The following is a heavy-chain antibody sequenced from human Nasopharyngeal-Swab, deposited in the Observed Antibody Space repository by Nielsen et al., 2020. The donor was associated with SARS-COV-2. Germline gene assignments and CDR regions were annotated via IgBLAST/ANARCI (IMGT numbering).Heavy chain of an antibody. CDR1: LWTFSSYA. CDR2: NIPIFGTA. Sequence: SVNVSCKASLWTFSSYAISWVQQAPANGLEGMGGNIPIFGTANYAQKFQGRVTITADESTGTAYMELSSLRSEDTAVYYCASSPPPCSGGSCYSYYYYMDVWGKGTTVTVSS. CDR3: ASSPPPCSGGSCYSYYYYMDV. V-gene: IGHV1-69*13. J-gene: IGHJ6*03. D-gene: IGHD2-15*01.